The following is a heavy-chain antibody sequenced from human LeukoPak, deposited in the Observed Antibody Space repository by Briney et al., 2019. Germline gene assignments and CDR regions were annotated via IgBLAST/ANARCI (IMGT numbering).Heavy chain of an antibody. J-gene: IGHJ4*02. CDR2: INPSGGST. CDR1: GYTFTSYY. D-gene: IGHD6-13*01. V-gene: IGHV1-46*01. Sequence: RVASVKVSCKASGYTFTSYYMHWVRQAPGQGLEWMGIINPSGGSTSYAQKFQGRVTMTRDTSTSTAYMELSRLRSDDTAVYYCARGGDSSSWFASPDFWGQGTLVTVSS. CDR3: ARGGDSSSWFASPDF.